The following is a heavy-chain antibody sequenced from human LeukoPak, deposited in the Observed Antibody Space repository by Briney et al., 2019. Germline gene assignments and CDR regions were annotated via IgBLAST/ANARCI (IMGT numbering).Heavy chain of an antibody. J-gene: IGHJ4*02. V-gene: IGHV4-30-4*08. CDR3: AREVLGYSYGRNFDY. D-gene: IGHD5-18*01. CDR1: GGSISSGDYY. CDR2: IYYSGST. Sequence: SETLSLTCTVSGGSISSGDYYWSWIRQPPGKGLEWIGYIYYSGSTYYNPSLKSRVTISVDTSKNQFSLKLSSVTAADTAVYYCAREVLGYSYGRNFDYWGQGTLVTVSS.